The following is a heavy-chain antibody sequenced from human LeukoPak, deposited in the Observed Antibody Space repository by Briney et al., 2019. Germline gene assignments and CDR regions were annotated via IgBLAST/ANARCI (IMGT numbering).Heavy chain of an antibody. Sequence: ASVKVSCKASGYTFAGHAMNWVRQAPGQGPEWMGYINTKTGNPTYAQGFTGRFVFSLDTSVSTAYLQISSLKPEDTGVYYCAKGGWVAVTGMDSWGQGTLVTVSS. CDR3: AKGGWVAVTGMDS. J-gene: IGHJ4*02. D-gene: IGHD6-19*01. CDR1: GYTFAGHA. CDR2: INTKTGNP. V-gene: IGHV7-4-1*02.